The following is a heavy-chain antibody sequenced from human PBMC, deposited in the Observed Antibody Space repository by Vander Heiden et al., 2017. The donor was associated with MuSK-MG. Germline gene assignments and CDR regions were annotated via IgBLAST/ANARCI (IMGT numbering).Heavy chain of an antibody. CDR2: IIPIFGTA. CDR3: ARGVAVTGRLPAIVATAPYYFDY. D-gene: IGHD5-12*01. V-gene: IGHV1-69*01. Sequence: QVQLVQSGSEVKKPGSSVKVSCKASGGTFSSYAISWVRQAPGQGLEWMGGIIPIFGTANYAQKFQGRVTITADESTSTAYMELSSLRSEDTAVYYCARGVAVTGRLPAIVATAPYYFDYWGQGTLVTVSS. CDR1: GGTFSSYA. J-gene: IGHJ4*02.